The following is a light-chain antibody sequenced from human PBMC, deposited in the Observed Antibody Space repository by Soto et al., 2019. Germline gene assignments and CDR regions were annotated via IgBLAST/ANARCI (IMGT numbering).Light chain of an antibody. Sequence: QSVLTQAPSESGTPGQRVTISCSGSSSNIGSNTVNWYQQLPGTAPKLLIYNNNQRPSGVPDRFSGSKSGTSASLAISGLQSEDEADYYCAAWDDSLNGLVFGTGTKLTVL. J-gene: IGLJ1*01. CDR3: AAWDDSLNGLV. CDR2: NNN. V-gene: IGLV1-44*01. CDR1: SSNIGSNT.